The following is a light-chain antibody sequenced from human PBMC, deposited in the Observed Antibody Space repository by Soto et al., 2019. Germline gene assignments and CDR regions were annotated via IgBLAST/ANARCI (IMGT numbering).Light chain of an antibody. Sequence: EIVLTQSPATLSLSPGERATLSCRASQSVSSYLLWYQKKPGQAPRLLIYDTSNRATGIPARFSGSGSGTDLTLTISSLEPEDFAVYYCQQRINWPPITFGQGTRLEIK. V-gene: IGKV3-11*01. CDR1: QSVSSY. CDR3: QQRINWPPIT. J-gene: IGKJ5*01. CDR2: DTS.